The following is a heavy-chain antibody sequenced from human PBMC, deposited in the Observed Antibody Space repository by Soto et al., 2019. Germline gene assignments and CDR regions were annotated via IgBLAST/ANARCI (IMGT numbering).Heavy chain of an antibody. V-gene: IGHV1-69*13. CDR3: AREYRLLSYCSSTSCYTGYYYGMDV. Sequence: ASVKVSCKASGYTFTSYGISWVRQAPGQGLEWMGGIIPIFGTANYAQKFQGRVTITADESTSTAYMELSSLRSEDTAVYYCAREYRLLSYCSSTSCYTGYYYGMDVWGQGTTVTV. CDR2: IIPIFGTA. CDR1: GYTFTSYG. J-gene: IGHJ6*02. D-gene: IGHD2-2*02.